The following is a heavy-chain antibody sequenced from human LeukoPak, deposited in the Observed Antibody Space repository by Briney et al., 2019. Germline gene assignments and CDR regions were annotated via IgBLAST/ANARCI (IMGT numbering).Heavy chain of an antibody. J-gene: IGHJ5*02. CDR2: IIPILGKA. CDR1: VGTFSSYT. D-gene: IGHD3-10*01. CDR3: ARALGYYGSGSSNWFDP. Sequence: SVKVSCKASVGTFSSYTISCVRQAPGQGLEWMGRIIPILGKANYAQKFQGRVTITADKSTTTVYMELSSLRSEDTAVYYCARALGYYGSGSSNWFDPWGQGTLVTVTS. V-gene: IGHV1-69*08.